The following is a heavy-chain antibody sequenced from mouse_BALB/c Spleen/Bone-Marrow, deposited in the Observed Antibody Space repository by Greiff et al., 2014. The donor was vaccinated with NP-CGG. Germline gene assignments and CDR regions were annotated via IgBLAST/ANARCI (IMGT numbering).Heavy chain of an antibody. D-gene: IGHD2-3*01. V-gene: IGHV3-8*02. CDR1: GDSITSGY. Sequence: AQLQQPGPSLVKPSQTLSLTCSVTGDSITSGYWNWIRKFPGSKLEYMGYISYSGSTYYSPSLKSRISITRDTSKNQYYLQLNSMTTEDTATDYCATYDGFYFDYWGQGTTLTVSS. CDR3: ATYDGFYFDY. CDR2: ISYSGST. J-gene: IGHJ2*01.